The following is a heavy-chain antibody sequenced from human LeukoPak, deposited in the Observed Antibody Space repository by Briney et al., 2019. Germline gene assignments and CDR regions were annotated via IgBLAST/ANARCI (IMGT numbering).Heavy chain of an antibody. CDR2: INPNSGGT. CDR3: AREPPRSDAFDI. J-gene: IGHJ3*02. V-gene: IGHV1-2*02. Sequence: ASVKVSCKASGYTFTGYYMHWVRHAPGQGLEWMGWINPNSGGTNYAQKFQGRVTMTRDTSISTAYMELSRLRSDDTAVYYCAREPPRSDAFDIWGQGTMVTVSS. CDR1: GYTFTGYY.